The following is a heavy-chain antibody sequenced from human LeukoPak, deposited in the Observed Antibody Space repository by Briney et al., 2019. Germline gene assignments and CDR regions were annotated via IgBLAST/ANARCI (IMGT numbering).Heavy chain of an antibody. CDR3: ARRTSGGGLFDY. V-gene: IGHV4-39*02. CDR1: GGSISSSSYY. J-gene: IGHJ4*02. CDR2: IFYSGDT. Sequence: SETLSLTCTVSGGSISSSSYYWGWIRQPPGKGLEWIGSIFYSGDTYYNASLKSRVTISVNTSKKHFSLTLTSVTSADTAVYYCARRTSGGGLFDYWGQGTLVTVSS. D-gene: IGHD3-10*01.